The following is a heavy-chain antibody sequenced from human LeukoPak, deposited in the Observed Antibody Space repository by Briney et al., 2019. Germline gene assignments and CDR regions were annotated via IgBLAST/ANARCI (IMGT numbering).Heavy chain of an antibody. J-gene: IGHJ4*02. V-gene: IGHV4-39*01. CDR1: GGSISSSNYY. CDR2: IYYSGST. Sequence: SETLSLTRTVSGGSISSSNYYWGWIRQPPGKGLEWIASIYYSGSTYYNPSLKSRVTISVDTSKNQFSLNLYSVTAADTAVFYCARSYYYDYRQIDYWGQGTLVTVSS. CDR3: ARSYYYDYRQIDY. D-gene: IGHD3-22*01.